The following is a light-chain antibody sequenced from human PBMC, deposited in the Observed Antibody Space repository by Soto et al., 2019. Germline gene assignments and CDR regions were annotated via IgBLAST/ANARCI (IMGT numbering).Light chain of an antibody. CDR1: QSVSSSY. CDR3: HHYGTAWT. J-gene: IGKJ1*01. CDR2: GAS. Sequence: EIVLTQSPGTLSLSPGERATLSCRASQSVSSSYLAWYQQKPGQAPRLLISGASTRATGIPDRFSGSGSGTDFTLGISRLEPEDFAVYYCHHYGTAWTFGQGTKVDI. V-gene: IGKV3-20*01.